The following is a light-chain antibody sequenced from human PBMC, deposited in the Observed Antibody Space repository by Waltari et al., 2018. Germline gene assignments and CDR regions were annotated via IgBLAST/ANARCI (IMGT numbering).Light chain of an antibody. CDR2: KDT. CDR1: ALPNQY. J-gene: IGLJ2*01. CDR3: QSGDITGTYII. V-gene: IGLV3-25*03. Sequence: SYELTQPPSVSVSPGQTARITCSGDALPNQYAYWYQQKAGQGPVVVIFKDTERPSGIPERFSGSTSGTTVTLTISGVQPEDEADYYCQSGDITGTYIIFGGGTKLTVL.